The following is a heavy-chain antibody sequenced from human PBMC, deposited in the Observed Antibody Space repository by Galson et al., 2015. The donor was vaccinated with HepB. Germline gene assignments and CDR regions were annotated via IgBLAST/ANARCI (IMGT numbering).Heavy chain of an antibody. CDR1: GFTLNTHA. V-gene: IGHV3-23*01. Sequence: SLRLSCAASGFTLNTHAIAWVRQPPGKGPEWVSALSGDSIIIHYADSVKGRFTISKDNSENTLYLQMNSLRGEDTALYYCAKFGARFDAWFDSWGQGTLVTVSS. D-gene: IGHD3-9*01. CDR2: LSGDSIII. J-gene: IGHJ5*01. CDR3: AKFGARFDAWFDS.